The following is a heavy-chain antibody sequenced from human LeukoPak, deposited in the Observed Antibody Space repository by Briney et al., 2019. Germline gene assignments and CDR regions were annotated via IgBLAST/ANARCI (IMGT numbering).Heavy chain of an antibody. CDR3: ARSPRAVTPFDY. J-gene: IGHJ4*02. Sequence: SETLSLTCTVSGGSISSYYWSWIRQPAGKGLEWIGYIYYSGSTNYNPSLKSRVTISVDTSKNQFSLKLSSVTAADTAVYYCARSPRAVTPFDYWGQGTQVTVSS. CDR1: GGSISSYY. CDR2: IYYSGST. V-gene: IGHV4-59*01. D-gene: IGHD4-17*01.